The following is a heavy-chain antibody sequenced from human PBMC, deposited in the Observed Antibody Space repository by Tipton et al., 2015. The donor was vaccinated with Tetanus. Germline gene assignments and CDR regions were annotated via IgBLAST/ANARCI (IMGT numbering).Heavy chain of an antibody. CDR2: IYYNGNT. CDR3: ARQADNWFDP. Sequence: TLSLTCTVSGGSLFSGTFYWAWIRQPPGKGLEWIGNIYYNGNTYYLSSLKSRVTISADTSKNQVSLSLRSVTAADTAVYYCARQADNWFDPWGQGTLVTVSS. V-gene: IGHV4-39*01. J-gene: IGHJ5*02. D-gene: IGHD6-25*01. CDR1: GGSLFSGTFY.